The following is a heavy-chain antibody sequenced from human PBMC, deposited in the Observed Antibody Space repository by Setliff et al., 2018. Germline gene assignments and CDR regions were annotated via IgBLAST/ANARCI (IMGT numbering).Heavy chain of an antibody. CDR3: ARALYPHTSSYPSNYMDV. CDR1: GGTFSSYA. J-gene: IGHJ6*03. Sequence: GASVKVSCKASGGTFSSYAISWMRQAPGQGLEWMGRIIPIFGTANYAQKFQGRVTITADNSTSTAYMELSSLRSEDTAVYYCARALYPHTSSYPSNYMDVWGKGTPVTVSS. D-gene: IGHD2-2*01. CDR2: IIPIFGTA. V-gene: IGHV1-69*06.